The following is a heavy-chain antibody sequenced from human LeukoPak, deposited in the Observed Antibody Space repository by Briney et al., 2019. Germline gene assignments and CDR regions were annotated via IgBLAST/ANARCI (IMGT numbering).Heavy chain of an antibody. V-gene: IGHV3-23*01. CDR1: GFTFSDYY. D-gene: IGHD1-26*01. Sequence: PGGSLRLSCAASGFTFSDYYMSWIRQAPGKGLEWVSAISGSGGSTYYADSVKGRFTISRDNSKNTLYLQMNSLRAEDTAVYYCAKVLNAYYSGSYHDAFDIWGQGTMVTVSS. CDR3: AKVLNAYYSGSYHDAFDI. CDR2: ISGSGGST. J-gene: IGHJ3*02.